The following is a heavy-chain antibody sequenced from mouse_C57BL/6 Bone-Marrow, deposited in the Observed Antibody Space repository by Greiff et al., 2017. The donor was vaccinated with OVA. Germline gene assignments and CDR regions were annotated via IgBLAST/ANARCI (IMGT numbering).Heavy chain of an antibody. CDR2: ISDGGSYT. CDR3: ARGLTTVVDWFAY. D-gene: IGHD1-1*01. J-gene: IGHJ3*01. CDR1: GFTFSSYA. Sequence: DVMLVESGGGLVKPGGSLKLSCAASGFTFSSYAMSWVRQTPEKRLEWVATISDGGSYTYYPDNVKGRFTISRDNAKNNLYLQMSHLKSEDTAMYYCARGLTTVVDWFAYWGQGTLVTVSA. V-gene: IGHV5-4*03.